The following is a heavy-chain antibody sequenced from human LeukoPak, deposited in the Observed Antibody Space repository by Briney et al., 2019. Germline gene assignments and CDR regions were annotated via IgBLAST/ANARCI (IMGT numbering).Heavy chain of an antibody. J-gene: IGHJ4*02. D-gene: IGHD2-2*01. CDR3: AISTLFSAAMNFDY. CDR2: ISAYNGNT. V-gene: IGHV1-18*04. Sequence: ASVKVSCKASGYTFTSYGISWVRQAPGQGLEWMGWISAYNGNTNYAQKLQGRVTMTTDTSPSTAYMELRSLRSDDTAVYYCAISTLFSAAMNFDYWGQGTLVTVSS. CDR1: GYTFTSYG.